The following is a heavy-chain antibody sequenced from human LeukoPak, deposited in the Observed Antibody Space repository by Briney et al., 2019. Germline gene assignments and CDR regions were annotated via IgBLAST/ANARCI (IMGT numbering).Heavy chain of an antibody. J-gene: IGHJ4*02. Sequence: PETLSLTCTVSGGSISSYYWSWIRQPPGKGLEWIGYIYYSGSTNYNPSLKSRVTISVDTSKNQFSLKLSSVTAADTAVYYCARESLYAVFDYWGQGTLVTVSS. V-gene: IGHV4-59*01. D-gene: IGHD2-2*01. CDR1: GGSISSYY. CDR3: ARESLYAVFDY. CDR2: IYYSGST.